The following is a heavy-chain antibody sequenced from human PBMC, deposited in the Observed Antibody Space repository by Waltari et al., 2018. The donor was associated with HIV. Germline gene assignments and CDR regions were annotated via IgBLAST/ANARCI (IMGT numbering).Heavy chain of an antibody. CDR2: KPYEGTNE. Sequence: VRLVESGGGVIQPGGSLRLSCAASGFSFTTFGLHGVRQLPGRGLACLTFKPYEGTNEYYLESVKARLTISRDNSKNTLFLQMSGLRTDDTAYYFWAKDLKARGIDPSLLDTWGQGTLVTVSS. CDR1: GFSFTTFG. V-gene: IGHV3-30*02. J-gene: IGHJ1*01. CDR3: AKDLKARGIDPSLLDT. D-gene: IGHD3-10*01.